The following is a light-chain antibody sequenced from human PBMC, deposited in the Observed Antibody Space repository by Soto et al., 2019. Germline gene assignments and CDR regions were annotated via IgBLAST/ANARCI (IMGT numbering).Light chain of an antibody. J-gene: IGKJ5*01. CDR3: QQSFSTPIT. Sequence: DIQMTQSPSSLSASVGDRVTITCRASQNINSYLSWYHQKPGKAPKLLIYAASSLQSGVPSRLNGIGSGTDFTLTISSLQPEDSATYYCQQSFSTPITFGQGTRLEI. CDR2: AAS. V-gene: IGKV1-39*01. CDR1: QNINSY.